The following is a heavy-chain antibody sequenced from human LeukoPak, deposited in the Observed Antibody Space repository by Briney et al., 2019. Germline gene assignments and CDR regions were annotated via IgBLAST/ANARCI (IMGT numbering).Heavy chain of an antibody. CDR1: GGSISSGGYY. V-gene: IGHV4-31*03. CDR2: TYYSGST. J-gene: IGHJ4*02. Sequence: PSQTLSLTCTVSGGSISSGGYYWSWIRQHPGKGLEWIGYTYYSGSTYYNPSLKSRVTISVDTSKNQFSLKLSSVTAADTAVYYCARVYKETYDSSGYYLGGPVDYWGQGTLVTVSS. CDR3: ARVYKETYDSSGYYLGGPVDY. D-gene: IGHD3-22*01.